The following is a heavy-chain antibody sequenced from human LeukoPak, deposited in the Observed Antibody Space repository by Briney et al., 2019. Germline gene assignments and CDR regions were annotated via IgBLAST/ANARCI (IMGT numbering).Heavy chain of an antibody. CDR2: INPNSGGT. V-gene: IGHV1-2*02. CDR1: GYTFTGYY. Sequence: ASVKVSCKASGYTFTGYYMHWVRQAPGQGLEWMGWINPNSGGTNYAQKFQGRVTMTRDTSISTAYMELSRLGSDDTAVYYCARGYYATYYDFWSGYPDYFDYWGQGTLVTVSS. CDR3: ARGYYATYYDFWSGYPDYFDY. J-gene: IGHJ4*02. D-gene: IGHD3-3*01.